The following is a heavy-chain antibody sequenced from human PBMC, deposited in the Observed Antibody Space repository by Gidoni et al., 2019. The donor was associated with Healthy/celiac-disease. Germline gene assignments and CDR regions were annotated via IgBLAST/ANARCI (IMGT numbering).Heavy chain of an antibody. CDR2: ISYDGSNK. CDR1: GFTFSSYG. Sequence: QVQLVESGGGVVQPGRSLRLSCAASGFTFSSYGMLWVRQAPGKGLEWVAVISYDGSNKYYADSVKGRFTISRDNSKNTLYLQMNSLRAEDTAVYYCAKGEAKRITIFGVVIPPFDPWGQGTLVTVSS. D-gene: IGHD3-3*01. V-gene: IGHV3-30*18. CDR3: AKGEAKRITIFGVVIPPFDP. J-gene: IGHJ5*02.